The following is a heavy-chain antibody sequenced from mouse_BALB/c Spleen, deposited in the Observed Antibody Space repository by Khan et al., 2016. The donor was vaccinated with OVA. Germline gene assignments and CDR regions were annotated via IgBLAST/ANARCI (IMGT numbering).Heavy chain of an antibody. J-gene: IGHJ4*01. D-gene: IGHD2-1*01. CDR3: ARNSYYGTGDYAMDY. CDR2: ISTYSGIT. CDR1: GYTFTDYA. V-gene: IGHV1S137*01. Sequence: QVQLQQSGPELVRPGVSVMISCKGSGYTFTDYAVHWVKQSHAKSLEWIGVISTYSGITDYNQKFKGKATVTVDKSSSTAYMELARLTSEDSAIYDCARNSYYGTGDYAMDYWGQGTSVTVSS.